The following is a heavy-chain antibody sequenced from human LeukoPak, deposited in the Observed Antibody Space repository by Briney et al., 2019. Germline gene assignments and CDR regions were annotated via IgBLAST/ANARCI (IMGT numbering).Heavy chain of an antibody. V-gene: IGHV3-48*03. Sequence: PGGSLRLSCAASGFTFSSYEMNWVRQAPGKGLEWVSYISSRGSTIYYADSVKGRFTISRDNAKNSLYLQMNSLRAEDTAVYYCVRVYHYDSSGYYSYYFDYWGQGTLVTVSS. CDR1: GFTFSSYE. CDR2: ISSRGSTI. J-gene: IGHJ4*02. D-gene: IGHD3-22*01. CDR3: VRVYHYDSSGYYSYYFDY.